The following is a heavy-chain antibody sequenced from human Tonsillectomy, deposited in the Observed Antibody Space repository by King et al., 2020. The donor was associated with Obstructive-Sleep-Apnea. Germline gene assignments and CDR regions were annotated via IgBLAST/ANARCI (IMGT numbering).Heavy chain of an antibody. CDR1: GYTFTNDF. V-gene: IGHV1-46*01. J-gene: IGHJ3*02. CDR2: IDPKDGGGT. D-gene: IGHD2-15*01. Sequence: VQLVESGAEVKKPGASVKVSCKASGYTFTNDFIHWVRRAPGQGLEWMGIIDPKDGGGTNYAQKFRGRATMTRDPSPSTVYMELSSLTSEDTAVYYCARVLMYYSGGKSYEVACDIWGQGTMVTVSS. CDR3: ARVLMYYSGGKSYEVACDI.